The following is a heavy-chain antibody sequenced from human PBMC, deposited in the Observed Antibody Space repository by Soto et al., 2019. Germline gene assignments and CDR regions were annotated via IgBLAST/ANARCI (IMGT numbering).Heavy chain of an antibody. Sequence: QVQLQESGPGLVKPSKTLSLTCTVSGAPVSSGGHYWNWIRQSPEKGLEWIGYVYSDGNTKYNPSLKSRVTMFLDTSKQPFSLNLTSVTAADTAVYYCARDVPGGAKAYLYFDVWSRGTLVTVSS. CDR3: ARDVPGGAKAYLYFDV. D-gene: IGHD2-15*01. CDR1: GAPVSSGGHY. CDR2: VYSDGNT. J-gene: IGHJ2*01. V-gene: IGHV4-61*08.